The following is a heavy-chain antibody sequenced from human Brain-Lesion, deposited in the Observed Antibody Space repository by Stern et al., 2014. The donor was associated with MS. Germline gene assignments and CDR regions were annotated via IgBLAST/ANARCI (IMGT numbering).Heavy chain of an antibody. J-gene: IGHJ4*02. Sequence: VQLGESGGDLVKPGRSLRLSCAAFGFTFDNYAMGWVRQAPGQGLEWVGGISLNSGAIGYAGSVLGRFTTSRDNAYSSLYLQMNSLRPEDTALYYCARDITGSSAYFAYWGQGTLVTVSS. CDR1: GFTFDNYA. CDR3: ARDITGSSAYFAY. D-gene: IGHD1-14*01. V-gene: IGHV3-9*01. CDR2: ISLNSGAI.